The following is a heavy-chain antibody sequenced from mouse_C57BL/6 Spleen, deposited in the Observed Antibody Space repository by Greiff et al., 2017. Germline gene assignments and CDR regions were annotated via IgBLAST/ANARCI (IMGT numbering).Heavy chain of an antibody. D-gene: IGHD2-1*01. Sequence: VQLQQSGAELVRPGASVTLSCKASGYTFTDYEMHWVKQTPVHGLEWIGAIDPETGGTAYNQKFKGKAILTADKSSSTAYMELRSLTSEDSAVYYCTRVFYCGNYGFAYWGQGALVTVAA. V-gene: IGHV1-15*01. CDR1: GYTFTDYE. J-gene: IGHJ3*01. CDR3: TRVFYCGNYGFAY. CDR2: IDPETGGT.